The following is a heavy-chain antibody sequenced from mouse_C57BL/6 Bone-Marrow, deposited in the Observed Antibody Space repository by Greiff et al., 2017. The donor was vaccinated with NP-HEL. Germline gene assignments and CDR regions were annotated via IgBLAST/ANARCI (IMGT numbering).Heavy chain of an antibody. CDR2: INPSSGYT. V-gene: IGHV1-4*01. CDR1: GYTFTSYT. Sequence: VQLQQSGAELARPGASVKMSCKASGYTFTSYTMHWVKQRPGHGLEWIGYINPSSGYTKYNQKFKDKATLTADKSSSTAYMQLSSLTSEDSAVYYCAINYGSLYWYFDVWGTGTTVTVSS. J-gene: IGHJ1*03. D-gene: IGHD1-1*01. CDR3: AINYGSLYWYFDV.